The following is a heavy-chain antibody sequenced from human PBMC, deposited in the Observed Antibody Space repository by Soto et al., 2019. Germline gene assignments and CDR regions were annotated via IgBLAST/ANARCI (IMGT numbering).Heavy chain of an antibody. Sequence: SETLSLTCTVSGGSISSYYWSWIRQPPGKGLEWIGYIYYSGSTNYNPSLKSRVTISVDTSKNQFSLKLSSVTAADTAVYYCARGVTMVRGVIIPWFDPWGQGTLVT. V-gene: IGHV4-59*08. CDR2: IYYSGST. CDR1: GGSISSYY. D-gene: IGHD3-10*01. CDR3: ARGVTMVRGVIIPWFDP. J-gene: IGHJ5*02.